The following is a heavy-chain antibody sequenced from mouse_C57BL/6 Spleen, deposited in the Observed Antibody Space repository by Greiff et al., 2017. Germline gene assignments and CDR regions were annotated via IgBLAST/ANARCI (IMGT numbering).Heavy chain of an antibody. J-gene: IGHJ4*01. Sequence: HVQLQQPGTELVKPGASVKLSCKASGYTFTSYWMHWVKQRPGQGLEWIGNINPSNGGTNYNEKFKGKATLTVDKSSSTAYMQLSSLTSEDSAVYYCARGRGDYAMDYWGQGTSLTVSS. CDR3: ARGRGDYAMDY. V-gene: IGHV1-53*01. CDR1: GYTFTSYW. CDR2: INPSNGGT.